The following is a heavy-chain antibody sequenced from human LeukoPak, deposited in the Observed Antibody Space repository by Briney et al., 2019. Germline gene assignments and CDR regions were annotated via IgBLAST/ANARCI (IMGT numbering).Heavy chain of an antibody. D-gene: IGHD3-10*01. Sequence: PGGSLRLXCAASGFTFSVYSMNWGRQAPGKGVEWVSYISSDSGIIYYADSVNGRFTISRDNAKNSLYLQMDNLRAADTAVYYCARNYSPFDYWGQGTLVTVSS. J-gene: IGHJ4*02. V-gene: IGHV3-48*01. CDR2: ISSDSGII. CDR1: GFTFSVYS. CDR3: ARNYSPFDY.